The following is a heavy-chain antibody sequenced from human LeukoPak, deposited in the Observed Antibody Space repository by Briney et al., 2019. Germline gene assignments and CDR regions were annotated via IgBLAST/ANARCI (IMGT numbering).Heavy chain of an antibody. CDR3: ARGLRSYDSSGYYYGWYFDL. V-gene: IGHV4-59*01. CDR2: IYYSGST. J-gene: IGHJ2*01. Sequence: SETLSLTCTVSGGSISSYCWSWIRQPPGKGLEWIGYIYYSGSTNYNPSLRSRVTISVDTSKNQFSLKLSSVTAADTAVYYCARGLRSYDSSGYYYGWYFDLWGRGTLVTVSS. CDR1: GGSISSYC. D-gene: IGHD3-22*01.